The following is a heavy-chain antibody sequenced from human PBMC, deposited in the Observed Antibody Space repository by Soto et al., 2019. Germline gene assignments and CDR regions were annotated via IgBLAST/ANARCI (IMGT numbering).Heavy chain of an antibody. J-gene: IGHJ6*02. Sequence: GGSLRLSCSASGFTFSSYSMHWVRQAPGKGLEYVSAISSNGGSTYYADSVKGRFTISRDNSKNTLYLQMSSLRAEDTAVYYCVNSLILEQQQASPYYYYGMDVWGQGTTVTVSS. CDR1: GFTFSSYS. V-gene: IGHV3-64D*08. D-gene: IGHD6-13*01. CDR2: ISSNGGST. CDR3: VNSLILEQQQASPYYYYGMDV.